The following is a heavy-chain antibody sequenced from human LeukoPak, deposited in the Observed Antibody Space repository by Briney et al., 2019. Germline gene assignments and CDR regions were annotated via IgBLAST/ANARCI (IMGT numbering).Heavy chain of an antibody. CDR1: GFTFSSYW. V-gene: IGHV3-7*01. J-gene: IGHJ3*02. D-gene: IGHD6-13*01. CDR3: ARDRQDSRSGWWDDGFDM. Sequence: PGGSLRLSCAASGFTFSSYWMSWVRQAPGKGLEWVANIKQDGSEKYYVDSVKGRFTISRDNAKNSLYLQMSVLRAEDTAVYYCARDRQDSRSGWWDDGFDMWGQGTMVTVSS. CDR2: IKQDGSEK.